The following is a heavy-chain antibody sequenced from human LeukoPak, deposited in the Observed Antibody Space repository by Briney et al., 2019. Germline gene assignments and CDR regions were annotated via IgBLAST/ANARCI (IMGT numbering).Heavy chain of an antibody. D-gene: IGHD5-18*01. CDR2: IRYDGSNK. Sequence: PGGSLRLSCAASGFTFSSYGMHWVRQAPGKGLEWVAFIRYDGSNKYYADSVKGRFTISRDNSKNTLYLQMNSLRAEDTAVYYCAKVWDTAMAMDYWGQGTLVTVSS. J-gene: IGHJ4*02. CDR1: GFTFSSYG. CDR3: AKVWDTAMAMDY. V-gene: IGHV3-30*02.